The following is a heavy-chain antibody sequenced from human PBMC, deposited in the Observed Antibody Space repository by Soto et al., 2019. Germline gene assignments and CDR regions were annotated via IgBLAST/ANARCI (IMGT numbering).Heavy chain of an antibody. Sequence: QVQLVQSGAEVKKPGSSVKVSCKASGGTFSSYAISWVRQAPGQGLEWMGGIIPIFGTANYAQKFQGRVTITADESTSTAYMELSSLRSEDTAVYYCARGTYYDYVWGSYRSSNYYGMDVWGQGTTVTVSS. CDR2: IIPIFGTA. V-gene: IGHV1-69*01. CDR1: GGTFSSYA. D-gene: IGHD3-16*02. CDR3: ARGTYYDYVWGSYRSSNYYGMDV. J-gene: IGHJ6*02.